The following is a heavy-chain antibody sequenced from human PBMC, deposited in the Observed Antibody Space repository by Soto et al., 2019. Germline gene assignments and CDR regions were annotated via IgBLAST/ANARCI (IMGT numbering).Heavy chain of an antibody. CDR2: IIPILGIA. Sequence: QVQLVQSGAEVKKPGSSVKVSCKASGGTFSSYTISWVRQAPGQGLEWMGRIIPILGIANYAQKFQGRVTITADKSTSTAYMELSSLRSEDTAVSYCARGDRDILTGCYKGFDYWGQGTLVTVSS. V-gene: IGHV1-69*02. J-gene: IGHJ4*02. CDR3: ARGDRDILTGCYKGFDY. D-gene: IGHD3-9*01. CDR1: GGTFSSYT.